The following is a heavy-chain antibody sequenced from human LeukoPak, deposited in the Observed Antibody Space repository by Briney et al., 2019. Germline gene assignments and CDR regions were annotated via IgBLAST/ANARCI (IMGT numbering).Heavy chain of an antibody. Sequence: GGSLRLSCAASGFTFSSYAMSWARQAPGKGLEWVSGISSSGGSTYYADSVKGRFTISRDNSKSTLFLQMNSLRAEDTAVYYCAKNLNPFDSWGQGILVTVSS. J-gene: IGHJ4*02. CDR2: ISSSGGST. CDR3: AKNLNPFDS. CDR1: GFTFSSYA. V-gene: IGHV3-23*01.